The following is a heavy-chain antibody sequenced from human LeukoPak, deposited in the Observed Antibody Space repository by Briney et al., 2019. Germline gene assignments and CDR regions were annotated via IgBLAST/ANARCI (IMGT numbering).Heavy chain of an antibody. CDR2: INWNGGST. Sequence: GGSLRLSCAASGFTFDDYGMSWVRQAPGKGLEWVSGINWNGGSTGYADSVKGRFTISRDNAKNSLYLQMNSLRAEDTALYYCARDTKTMVRGVLYYYYYYMDVWGKGTTVTVSS. D-gene: IGHD3-10*01. CDR1: GFTFDDYG. CDR3: ARDTKTMVRGVLYYYYYYMDV. J-gene: IGHJ6*03. V-gene: IGHV3-20*04.